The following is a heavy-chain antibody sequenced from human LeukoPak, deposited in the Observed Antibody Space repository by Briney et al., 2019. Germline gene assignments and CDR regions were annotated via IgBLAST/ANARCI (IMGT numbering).Heavy chain of an antibody. CDR1: GFTFSSYS. Sequence: PRGSLRLSCAASGFTFSSYSMNWVRQAPGKGLEWVSYISSSISIMYYADSAQGRFTISRDNARNSLYLQMNSLRAEDTAVYYCARAPDYDIGKTTYYFDYWGQGTLVTVSS. J-gene: IGHJ4*02. V-gene: IGHV3-48*04. CDR3: ARAPDYDIGKTTYYFDY. D-gene: IGHD3-9*01. CDR2: ISSSISIM.